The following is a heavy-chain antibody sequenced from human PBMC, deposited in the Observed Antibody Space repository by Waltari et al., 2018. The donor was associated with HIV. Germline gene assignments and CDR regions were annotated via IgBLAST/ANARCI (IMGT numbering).Heavy chain of an antibody. CDR3: TTSHGFPGDH. D-gene: IGHD3-10*01. V-gene: IGHV3-15*01. Sequence: VQLLESGGRWAKPGESLRLSCGVSGFTFSRAWMSWVRQSPGRGLEWIGNIKSKEDGETTDYSVAIKGRFIISRDDVKNILFLQMKNLRMEDTGTYYCTTSHGFPGDHWGPGTLVVVSS. CDR2: IKSKEDGETT. J-gene: IGHJ1*01. CDR1: GFTFSRAW.